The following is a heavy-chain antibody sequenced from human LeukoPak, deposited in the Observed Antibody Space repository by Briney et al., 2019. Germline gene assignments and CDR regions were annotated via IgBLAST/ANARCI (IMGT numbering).Heavy chain of an antibody. CDR3: ARLRYRSTALDY. CDR2: MNPNSGNT. V-gene: IGHV1-8*01. CDR1: GYTFTSYD. D-gene: IGHD1-1*01. J-gene: IGHJ4*02. Sequence: ASVKVSCKASGYTFTSYDINWVRQATGQGLEWMGWMNPNSGNTGYAQKFQGRVTMTRNTSISTAYMELSSLRSEDTAVYYCARLRYRSTALDYWGQGTLVTVSS.